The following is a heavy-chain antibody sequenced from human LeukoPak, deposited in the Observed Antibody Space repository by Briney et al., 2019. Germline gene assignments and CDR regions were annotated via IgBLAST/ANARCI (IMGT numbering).Heavy chain of an antibody. D-gene: IGHD3-22*01. CDR3: ARRRYYDSTGYLD. CDR1: SDSIGSSNYY. Sequence: PSETLSLTCTVSSDSIGSSNYYWGWVRQPPGKGLEWIGDIYYSGRTYYNSSLKSRLTLSVDTSRNQFSLKLSSVSASDTAAYYCARRRYYDSTGYLDWGQGTLVSVSP. CDR2: IYYSGRT. J-gene: IGHJ1*01. V-gene: IGHV4-39*01.